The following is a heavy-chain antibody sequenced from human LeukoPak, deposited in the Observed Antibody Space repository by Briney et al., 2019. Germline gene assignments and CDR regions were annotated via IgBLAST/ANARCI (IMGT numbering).Heavy chain of an antibody. J-gene: IGHJ3*02. Sequence: SETLSLTCTVSGGSIGSYYWSWIRQPAGKGLEWIGRIYTSGSTNYNPSLKSRVTMSVDTSKNQFSLKLSSVTAADTAVYYCARAYYDSSGYYYEGSAFDIWGQGTMVTVSS. V-gene: IGHV4-4*07. CDR3: ARAYYDSSGYYYEGSAFDI. CDR1: GGSIGSYY. D-gene: IGHD3-22*01. CDR2: IYTSGST.